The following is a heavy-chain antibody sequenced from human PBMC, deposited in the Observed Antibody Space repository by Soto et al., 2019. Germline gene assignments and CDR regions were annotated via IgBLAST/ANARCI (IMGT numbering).Heavy chain of an antibody. Sequence: PSETLSLTCTVSGGSISSGDYYWGWIRQPPGKGLEWIGYIYHSGSTYYNPSLKSRVTISVDTSKNQFSLKLSSVTAADTAVYYCARGVYCSSTTCYWGMDVWGQGTTVTVSS. J-gene: IGHJ6*02. D-gene: IGHD2-2*01. CDR3: ARGVYCSSTTCYWGMDV. V-gene: IGHV4-30-4*01. CDR1: GGSISSGDYY. CDR2: IYHSGST.